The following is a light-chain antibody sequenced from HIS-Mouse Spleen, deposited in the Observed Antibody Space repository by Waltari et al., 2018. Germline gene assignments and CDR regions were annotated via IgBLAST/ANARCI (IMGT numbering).Light chain of an antibody. V-gene: IGLV3-27*01. CDR3: YSAADNNLGV. J-gene: IGLJ2*01. CDR2: KDS. CDR1: VLAKKY. Sequence: SYELTQPSSVSVSPGQTARITCSGDVLAKKYARWFQQKPGQAPVLVIYKDSERPSGIPARFSGSSSGTTVTLTIRGAQVEDEADYYCYSAADNNLGVFGGGTKLTVL.